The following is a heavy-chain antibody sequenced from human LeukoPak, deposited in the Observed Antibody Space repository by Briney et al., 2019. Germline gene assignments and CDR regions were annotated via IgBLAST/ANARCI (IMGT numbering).Heavy chain of an antibody. D-gene: IGHD1-26*01. V-gene: IGHV1-2*02. CDR3: ASRYTGRHYVGDAFDI. CDR1: GYSMIDHY. J-gene: IGHJ3*02. Sequence: GASVKVSCKPSGYSMIDHYMHWVRQAPGQGLEWMGWINPDSGGTNYVQKFQGRVTITRDTSITTAYMDLSGLTPDDTAVYYCASRYTGRHYVGDAFDIWGQGTMVTVSS. CDR2: INPDSGGT.